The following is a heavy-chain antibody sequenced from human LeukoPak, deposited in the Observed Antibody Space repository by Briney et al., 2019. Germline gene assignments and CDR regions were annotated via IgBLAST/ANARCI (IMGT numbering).Heavy chain of an antibody. Sequence: ASVKVSCKASGGTFSSYAISWVRQAPGQGLEWMGGIIPIFGTANYAQKFQGRVTITADESTSTAYMELSSLRSEDRAVDYCARRLTGEGYYYYYMEVWGKGTTVTVSS. V-gene: IGHV1-69*13. D-gene: IGHD3-10*01. CDR3: ARRLTGEGYYYYYMEV. CDR1: GGTFSSYA. CDR2: IIPIFGTA. J-gene: IGHJ6*03.